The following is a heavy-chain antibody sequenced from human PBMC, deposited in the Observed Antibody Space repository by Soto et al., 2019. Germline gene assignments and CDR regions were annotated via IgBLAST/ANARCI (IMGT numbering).Heavy chain of an antibody. V-gene: IGHV4-39*01. Sequence: SETLSLTCTVSGGSISSSSYYWGWIRQPPGKGLEWIGSIYYSGSTYYNPSLKSRVTISVDTSKNQFSLKLSSVTAADTAVYYCASYGKSIGYYYYMDVWGKGTTVTVSS. CDR2: IYYSGST. CDR3: ASYGKSIGYYYYMDV. CDR1: GGSISSSSYY. J-gene: IGHJ6*03. D-gene: IGHD1-26*01.